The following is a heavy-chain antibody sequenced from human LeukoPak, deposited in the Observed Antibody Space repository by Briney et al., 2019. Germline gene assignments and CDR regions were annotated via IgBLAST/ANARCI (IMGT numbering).Heavy chain of an antibody. V-gene: IGHV4-31*03. CDR2: IYYSGST. Sequence: SETLSLTCTVSGGSISNGGYYWSWIRQHPGKGLEWIGYIYYSGSTYYNPSLESRVTMSVDTSKNQFSLKLSSVTAADTAVYYCARDTSIGMVRGLISNGLDVWGQGTTVTVSS. CDR1: GGSISNGGYY. D-gene: IGHD3-10*01. J-gene: IGHJ6*02. CDR3: ARDTSIGMVRGLISNGLDV.